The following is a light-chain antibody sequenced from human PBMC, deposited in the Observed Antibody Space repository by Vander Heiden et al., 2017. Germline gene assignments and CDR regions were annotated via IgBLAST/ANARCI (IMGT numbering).Light chain of an antibody. CDR2: SNN. CDR1: NSNIGSNT. J-gene: IGLJ3*02. V-gene: IGLV1-44*01. CDR3: AAWDDSLNGPV. Sequence: QSVLTQPPSASGTPGQRVTISYSGSNSNIGSNTVNWYQQLPGTAPKLLIYSNNQRPSGVPDRFSGSKSGTSASLAISGLQSEDEADYYCAAWDDSLNGPVFGGGTKLTVL.